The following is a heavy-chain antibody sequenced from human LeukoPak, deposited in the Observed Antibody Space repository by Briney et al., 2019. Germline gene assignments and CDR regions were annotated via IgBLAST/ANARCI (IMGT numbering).Heavy chain of an antibody. CDR1: GYTFTSYY. D-gene: IGHD2-15*01. CDR3: ARARGVVVAATTPDYYYYGMDV. Sequence: ASVKVSCKASGYTFTSYYMHWVRQAPGQGLEWMGIINPSGGSTSYAQKFQGRVTITADESTSTAYMELSSLRSEDAAVYYCARARGVVVAATTPDYYYYGMDVWGQGTTVTVSS. CDR2: INPSGGST. V-gene: IGHV1-46*01. J-gene: IGHJ6*02.